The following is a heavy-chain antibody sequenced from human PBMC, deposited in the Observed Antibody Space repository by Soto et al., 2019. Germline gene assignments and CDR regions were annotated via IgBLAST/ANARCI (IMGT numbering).Heavy chain of an antibody. D-gene: IGHD5-12*01. V-gene: IGHV4-34*01. CDR3: ARRRGGGYDYWYYYGMDV. Sequence: SETLSLTCAVYGGSLSGYYWSWIRQPPGKGLEWIGEINHSGSTNYNPSLKSRVTISVDTSKNQFSLKLSSVTAADTAVYYCARRRGGGYDYWYYYGMDVWGQGTTVTVSS. CDR1: GGSLSGYY. J-gene: IGHJ6*02. CDR2: INHSGST.